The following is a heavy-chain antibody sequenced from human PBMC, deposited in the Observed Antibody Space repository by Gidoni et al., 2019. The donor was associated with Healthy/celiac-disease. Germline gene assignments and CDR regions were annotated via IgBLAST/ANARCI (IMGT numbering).Heavy chain of an antibody. V-gene: IGHV4-59*01. CDR1: GGSISSCY. Sequence: QVQLQESGPGLVKPSETLSLTCTVSGGSISSCYWSWIRQPPGKGLEWIGYIDYSGSTNYNPSLKSRVTISVDTSKNQCSLKLSSVTAADTAVYYCARVGYDFWSGYKPGQLDPWGQGTLVTVSS. CDR2: IDYSGST. CDR3: ARVGYDFWSGYKPGQLDP. J-gene: IGHJ5*02. D-gene: IGHD3-3*01.